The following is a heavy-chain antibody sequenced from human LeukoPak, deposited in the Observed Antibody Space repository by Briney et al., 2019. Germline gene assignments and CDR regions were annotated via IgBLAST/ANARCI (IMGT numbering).Heavy chain of an antibody. CDR2: ISGSGGST. Sequence: GGSLRLSCAASGFTFSSYAMSWVRQAPGKGLEWVSAISGSGGSTYYADSVKGRFTISRDNSKNTLYLQMNSLRAEDTAVYYCAKASGDYGDYVWGFDPWGQGTLVTVSS. V-gene: IGHV3-23*01. J-gene: IGHJ5*02. CDR1: GFTFSSYA. D-gene: IGHD4-17*01. CDR3: AKASGDYGDYVWGFDP.